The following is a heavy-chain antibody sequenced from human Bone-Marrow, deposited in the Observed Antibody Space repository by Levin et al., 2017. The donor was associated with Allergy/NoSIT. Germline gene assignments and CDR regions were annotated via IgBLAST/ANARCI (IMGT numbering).Heavy chain of an antibody. CDR2: INPNTGGT. CDR3: AREFRLGSVGLHY. CDR1: GYTFTGYF. V-gene: IGHV1-2*06. D-gene: IGHD2-21*01. J-gene: IGHJ4*02. Sequence: ASVKVSCKASGYTFTGYFIHWVRQAPGQGLEYMGRINPNTGGTNYAQNFQGRVTMTRDTSISTAYMELSSLRSDDTAVYYCAREFRLGSVGLHYGGQGTLVTVSS.